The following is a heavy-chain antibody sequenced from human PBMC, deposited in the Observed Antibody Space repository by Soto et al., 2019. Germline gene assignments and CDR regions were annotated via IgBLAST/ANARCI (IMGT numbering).Heavy chain of an antibody. CDR1: GGSISPYY. D-gene: IGHD4-17*01. V-gene: IGHV4-59*01. CDR3: ARDLKFQGHDYADYLGYGMDV. Sequence: LETLSLTCTVSGGSISPYYWSWIRQPPGKGLEWIGFIYYSGRTSYNPSLKSRVTISVDTSKNQFSLNLSSVTAADTAVYYCARDLKFQGHDYADYLGYGMDVWGQGTTVTVSS. J-gene: IGHJ6*02. CDR2: IYYSGRT.